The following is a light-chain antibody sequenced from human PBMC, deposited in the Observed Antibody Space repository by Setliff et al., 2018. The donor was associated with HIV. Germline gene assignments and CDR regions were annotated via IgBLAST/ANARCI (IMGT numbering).Light chain of an antibody. V-gene: IGLV1-44*01. CDR1: SSNIGSNT. CDR3: ATWDDSLNGPG. CDR2: ANN. Sequence: QSVLTQPPSASGTPGQRVTISCSGSSSNIGSNTVNWYQQLPGTAPKLLIYANNQRPSGVPDRFSGSKSGTSASLAISGLQSEDEADYYCATWDDSLNGPGFGTGTKV. J-gene: IGLJ1*01.